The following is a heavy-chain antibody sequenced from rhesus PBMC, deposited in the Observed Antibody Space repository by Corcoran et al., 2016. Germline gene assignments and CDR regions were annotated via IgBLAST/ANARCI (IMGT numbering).Heavy chain of an antibody. D-gene: IGHD6-25*01. CDR2: VNGNTGYS. Sequence: QVQLQESGPGLVKPSETLSLTCAVSGGSFTTYWWTWIRQSPGKGLEWIGEVNGNTGYSNYNPSLKSPLTISNAASPIQFSLALSSVTAADTAVYYCAKYGGGSWTPVFDYWGQGVLVTVSS. CDR1: GGSFTTYW. CDR3: AKYGGGSWTPVFDY. V-gene: IGHV4-80*01. J-gene: IGHJ4*01.